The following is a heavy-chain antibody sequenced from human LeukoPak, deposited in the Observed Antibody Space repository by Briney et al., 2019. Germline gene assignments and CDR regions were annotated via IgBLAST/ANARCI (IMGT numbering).Heavy chain of an antibody. CDR3: ARNQRWLDY. CDR1: GFTFSNYW. D-gene: IGHD4-23*01. V-gene: IGHV3-7*01. Sequence: GGSLRLSCAASGFTFSNYWMTWVRQAPGKGLELVANIKQDGSEKYYVDAVKGRFTISRDNAKNSLYLQMNSLRAEDTAVYYCARNQRWLDYWGQGALVTVSS. CDR2: IKQDGSEK. J-gene: IGHJ4*02.